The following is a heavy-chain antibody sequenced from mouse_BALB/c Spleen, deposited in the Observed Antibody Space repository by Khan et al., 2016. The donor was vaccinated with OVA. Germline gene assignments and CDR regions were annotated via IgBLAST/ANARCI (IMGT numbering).Heavy chain of an antibody. J-gene: IGHJ3*01. D-gene: IGHD2-13*01. CDR3: TRHGDVAWFTY. CDR1: GYSFTSYY. Sequence: EVQLQQSGPELMKPGASVKISCKASGYSFTSYYIHWVMESHGKSLEWIGYIDPFSGDTTYNQKFKGKATLPVDTSSSPAYILLSNLTSEASAVYYWTRHGDVAWFTYWGQGTLVTVSA. CDR2: IDPFSGDT. V-gene: IGHV1S135*01.